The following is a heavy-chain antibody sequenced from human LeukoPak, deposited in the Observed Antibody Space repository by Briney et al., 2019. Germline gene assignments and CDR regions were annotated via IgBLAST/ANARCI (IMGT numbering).Heavy chain of an antibody. J-gene: IGHJ6*03. Sequence: PGGSLRLSCAASGFTFSSYGMHWVRQAPGKGLEWVAVVSYDGSNKYYADSVKGRFTISRDNSKNTLDLQMNSLRAEDTSVYYCAKDIVRATVTTGFGYMDVWGKGTTVTVSS. V-gene: IGHV3-30*18. D-gene: IGHD4-17*01. CDR1: GFTFSSYG. CDR3: AKDIVRATVTTGFGYMDV. CDR2: VSYDGSNK.